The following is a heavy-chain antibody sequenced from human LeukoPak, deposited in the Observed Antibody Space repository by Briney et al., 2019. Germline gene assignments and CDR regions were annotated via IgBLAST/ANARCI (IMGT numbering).Heavy chain of an antibody. D-gene: IGHD6-19*01. CDR2: IGGSGDKT. CDR1: GFTFNRNA. V-gene: IGHV3-23*01. Sequence: ESGGSLRLSCAASGFTFNRNAISWVRQAPGKGLEWVSTIGGSGDKTFHADSVKGRFTISRDNSKNMVHLQMNSLTGEDTALYYCVRRGDASSGWGDHDFGGQGALVTVS. CDR3: VRRGDASSGWGDHDF. J-gene: IGHJ4*02.